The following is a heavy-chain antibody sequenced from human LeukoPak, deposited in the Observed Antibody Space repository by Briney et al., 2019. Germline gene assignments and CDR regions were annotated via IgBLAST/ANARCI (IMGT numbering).Heavy chain of an antibody. D-gene: IGHD3-22*01. J-gene: IGHJ4*02. CDR3: TTDIRPYYYDSSGYYGTGD. Sequence: GVSLRLSCAASGFPFSNAWMSWVRQAPGKGLEWVGRIKSKTDGGTTDYAAPVKGRFTISRDDSKNTLYLQMNSLKTEDTAVYYCTTDIRPYYYDSSGYYGTGDWGQGTLVTVSS. CDR2: IKSKTDGGTT. CDR1: GFPFSNAW. V-gene: IGHV3-15*01.